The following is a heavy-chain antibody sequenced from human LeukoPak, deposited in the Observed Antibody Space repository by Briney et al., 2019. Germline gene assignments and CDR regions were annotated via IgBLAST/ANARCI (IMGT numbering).Heavy chain of an antibody. J-gene: IGHJ5*02. D-gene: IGHD3-10*01. CDR3: ARHGKTWFGEYPRPYKWFDL. Sequence: SETLLLICTVSGDSVGRDFWSWIRQPLGKGLEWVGYVYSSGTTNYSPSLKSRVTISLDTSNNEVSLELSSVTAADTAVYYCARHGKTWFGEYPRPYKWFDLWGQGTLVSVSS. CDR2: VYSSGTT. V-gene: IGHV4-59*08. CDR1: GDSVGRDF.